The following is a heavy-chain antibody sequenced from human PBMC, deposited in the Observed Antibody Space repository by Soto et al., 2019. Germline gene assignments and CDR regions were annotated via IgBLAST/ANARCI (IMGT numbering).Heavy chain of an antibody. D-gene: IGHD2-2*01. CDR1: GYSFTNYW. Sequence: EVQLVQSGAEVKKPGESLSISCKGSGYSFTNYWITWVRQMPGKGLEWMGRIDPSDSYTNYSPSFQGHVTFSADKSISTAFLQWSSLKASDTALYYCARLYCTNTNCPTWLDPWGQGTLVTVSS. CDR3: ARLYCTNTNCPTWLDP. J-gene: IGHJ5*02. CDR2: IDPSDSYT. V-gene: IGHV5-10-1*03.